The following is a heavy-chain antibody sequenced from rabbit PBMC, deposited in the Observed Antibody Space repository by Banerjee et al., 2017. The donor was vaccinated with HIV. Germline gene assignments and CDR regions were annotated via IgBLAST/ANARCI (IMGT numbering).Heavy chain of an antibody. Sequence: QSLEESGGDLVKPGASLTLTCTASGFSFSSYWIYWVRQAPGKGLEWIGCIDTGSGGTYYASWAKGRFTISKTSSTTVTLQMNSLTVADTATYFCARGSSGYYGTHLWGPGTLVTVS. J-gene: IGHJ4*01. CDR1: GFSFSSYW. CDR2: IDTGSGGT. D-gene: IGHD1-1*01. V-gene: IGHV1S40*01. CDR3: ARGSSGYYGTHL.